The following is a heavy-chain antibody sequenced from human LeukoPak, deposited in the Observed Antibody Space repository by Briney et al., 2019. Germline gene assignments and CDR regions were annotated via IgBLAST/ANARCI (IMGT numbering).Heavy chain of an antibody. V-gene: IGHV3-20*04. CDR2: INWNGGST. D-gene: IGHD6-19*01. Sequence: PGGSLRLSCAASGFTFDDYGMSWVRQAPGKGLEWVSSINWNGGSTGYADSVKGRFTISRDNAKNSLYLQMNSLRAEDTALYYYAGDIVSAYSSGWYFFSSAYWGQGTLVTVSS. CDR3: AGDIVSAYSSGWYFFSSAY. J-gene: IGHJ4*02. CDR1: GFTFDDYG.